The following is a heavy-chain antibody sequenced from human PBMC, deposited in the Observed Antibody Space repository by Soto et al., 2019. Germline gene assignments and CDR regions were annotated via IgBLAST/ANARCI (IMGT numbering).Heavy chain of an antibody. CDR2: VYYTGTT. D-gene: IGHD6-13*01. Sequence: SETLSLTCTVSGGSISSYFYIWVRQPPGKGLEWIGSVYYTGTTDYNPSLKSRVTISVDTSKTQFSLSLRSVTAADTAVYYCARDLAAVPRAFDYWGRGSLVTV. CDR1: GGSISSYF. CDR3: ARDLAAVPRAFDY. V-gene: IGHV4-59*01. J-gene: IGHJ4*02.